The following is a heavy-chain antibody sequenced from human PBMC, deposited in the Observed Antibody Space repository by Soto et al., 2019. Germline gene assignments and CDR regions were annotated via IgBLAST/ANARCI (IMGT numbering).Heavy chain of an antibody. D-gene: IGHD6-13*01. CDR1: GGTFSSYA. CDR3: AEERGISRNRYYGMDV. J-gene: IGHJ6*02. CDR2: IIPIFGTA. V-gene: IGHV1-69*13. Sequence: SVKVSCKASGGTFSSYAISWVRQAPGQGLEWMGGIIPIFGTANYAQKFQGRVTITADESTSTAYMELSSLRSEDTAVYYCAEERGISRNRYYGMDVWGQGTTVTV.